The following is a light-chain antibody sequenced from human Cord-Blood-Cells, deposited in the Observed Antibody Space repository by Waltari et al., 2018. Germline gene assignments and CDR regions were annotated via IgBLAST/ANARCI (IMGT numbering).Light chain of an antibody. CDR1: SSNIGAGYD. CDR3: QSYDSSLSGYVV. J-gene: IGLJ2*01. Sequence: QSVLTQPPSVSGAPGPRVTISCPGSSSNIGAGYDVPWYQQLPGTAPKLLIYGNSNRPSGVPDRFSGSKSGTSASLAITGLQAEDEADYYCQSYDSSLSGYVVFGGGTKLTVL. CDR2: GNS. V-gene: IGLV1-40*01.